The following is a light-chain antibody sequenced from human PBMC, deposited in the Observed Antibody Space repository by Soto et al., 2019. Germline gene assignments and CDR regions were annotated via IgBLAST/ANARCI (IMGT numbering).Light chain of an antibody. J-gene: IGKJ4*01. V-gene: IGKV1-12*01. CDR3: QQADSFPLT. CDR2: GAS. CDR1: HGVTSG. Sequence: DIQMTQSPSLGSASVGYRVTITCRASHGVTSGLAWYQQKPGKAPNLLIYGASNLQSGVPSRFSGSGSGTDFTLPISSLQPEDIATSYCQQADSFPLTFGGGTKV.